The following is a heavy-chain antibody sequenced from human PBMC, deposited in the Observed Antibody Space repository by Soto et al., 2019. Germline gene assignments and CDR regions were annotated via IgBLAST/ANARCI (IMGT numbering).Heavy chain of an antibody. D-gene: IGHD1-26*01. CDR3: ARRGSGSYYDY. V-gene: IGHV3-23*01. CDR2: ISGSGGST. CDR1: GFTFSSYA. J-gene: IGHJ4*02. Sequence: EVPLLESGGGLVQPGGSLRLSCAASGFTFSSYAMRWVRQAPVKGLEWVSAISGSGGSTYYADSAKGRFTISRDNSKNTLYLQMNSLRAEDTDVYYCARRGSGSYYDYWGQGTLVTVSS.